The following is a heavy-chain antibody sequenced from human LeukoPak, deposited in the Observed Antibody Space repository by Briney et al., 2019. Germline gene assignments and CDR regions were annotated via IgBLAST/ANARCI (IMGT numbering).Heavy chain of an antibody. J-gene: IGHJ4*02. V-gene: IGHV3-7*01. D-gene: IGHD2-2*01. Sequence: GGSLRLSCAASGFTFSSYWMSWVRQAPGKGLEWVANVNEDGGEKYYVDSVKGRFTISRDNAKNSLYLQMNSLRAEDTAVYYCVREIRGTTDYWGQGTLVTVSS. CDR1: GFTFSSYW. CDR3: VREIRGTTDY. CDR2: VNEDGGEK.